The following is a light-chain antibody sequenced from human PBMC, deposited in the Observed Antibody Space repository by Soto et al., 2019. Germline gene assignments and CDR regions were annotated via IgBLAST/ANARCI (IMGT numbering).Light chain of an antibody. CDR1: SSDIGGYDY. J-gene: IGLJ1*01. Sequence: QSALTQPASVSGSPGQSITITCTGTSSDIGGYDYVSWYQHHPGKAPKLIIYEVSNRPSGISDRFSASKSGNTASLTISGLQAEDEADYYCSSYTNSNTRVFGTGTKVTVL. V-gene: IGLV2-14*01. CDR2: EVS. CDR3: SSYTNSNTRV.